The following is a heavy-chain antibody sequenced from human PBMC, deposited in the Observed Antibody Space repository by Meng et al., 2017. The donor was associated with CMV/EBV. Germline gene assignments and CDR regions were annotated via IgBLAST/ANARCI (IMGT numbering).Heavy chain of an antibody. CDR1: GGTFSSYA. J-gene: IGHJ4*02. CDR2: IIPIFGTA. Sequence: SVKVSCKASGGTFSSYAISWVRQAPGQGLEWMGGIIPIFGTANYAQKFQGRDTITTDESTSTAYMELSSLGSEDTAVYYCASSGGDGYGLDYWGQGTLVTVSS. CDR3: ASSGGDGYGLDY. D-gene: IGHD5-24*01. V-gene: IGHV1-69*05.